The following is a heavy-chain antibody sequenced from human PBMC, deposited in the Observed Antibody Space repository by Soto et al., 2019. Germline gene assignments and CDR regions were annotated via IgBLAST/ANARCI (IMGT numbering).Heavy chain of an antibody. V-gene: IGHV3-33*01. D-gene: IGHD3-22*01. CDR2: IWYDGSNK. Sequence: PRGSLRFSCAPSVFTFSIYGMHWVRQAPGKGLDWVAGIWYDGSNKYYADSVNGRFTSSIDNSKNTLYLQMNRLRAEDTAVYYCARCRRDYYYDSSGYGPYYYYGMDVWGQGTTVTGSS. CDR1: VFTFSIYG. CDR3: ARCRRDYYYDSSGYGPYYYYGMDV. J-gene: IGHJ6*01.